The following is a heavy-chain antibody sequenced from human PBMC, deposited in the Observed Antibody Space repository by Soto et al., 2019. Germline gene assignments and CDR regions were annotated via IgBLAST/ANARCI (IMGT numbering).Heavy chain of an antibody. CDR3: ARPTDARVFWFEP. CDR2: IYPGDSDA. CDR1: GCSFTSYW. Sequence: GESPKISCKGSGCSFTSYWIGRVRQMPGKGLEWIGIIYPGDSDARYSPSFQGQVTISADESISTAYLQWSSLKASDTAMYYCARPTDARVFWFEPWGRGTMVTVSS. V-gene: IGHV5-51*01. J-gene: IGHJ5*02.